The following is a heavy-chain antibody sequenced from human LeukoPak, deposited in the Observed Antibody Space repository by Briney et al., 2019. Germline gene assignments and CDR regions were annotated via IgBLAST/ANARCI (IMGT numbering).Heavy chain of an antibody. CDR3: ARQVPAALSYYYYYYMDV. CDR2: IYTSGST. Sequence: SETLSLTCTVSGGSISSYYWSWIRQPAGKGLEWIGRIYTSGSTNYNPSLKSRVTISVDTSKNQFSLKLSSVTAADTAVYYCARQVPAALSYYYYYYMDVWGKGTTVTVSS. J-gene: IGHJ6*03. V-gene: IGHV4-4*07. D-gene: IGHD2-2*01. CDR1: GGSISSYY.